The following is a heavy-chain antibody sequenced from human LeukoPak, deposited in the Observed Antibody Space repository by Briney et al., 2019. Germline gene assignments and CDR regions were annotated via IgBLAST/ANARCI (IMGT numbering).Heavy chain of an antibody. J-gene: IGHJ5*02. CDR1: KFTFSNYW. D-gene: IGHD1-26*01. V-gene: IGHV3-7*03. CDR3: AKKYSTGLDP. CDR2: IKQDGSEE. Sequence: PGGSLRLSCAASKFTFSNYWMSWVRQAPGKGLEWVANIKQDGSEEYYLDSVKGRFTISRDNAKNSLYLQMNSLRAEDTAIYYCAKKYSTGLDPWGQGTLVTVSS.